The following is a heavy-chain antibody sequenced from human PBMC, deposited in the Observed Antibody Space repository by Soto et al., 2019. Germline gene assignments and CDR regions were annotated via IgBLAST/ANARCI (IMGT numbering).Heavy chain of an antibody. V-gene: IGHV3-74*01. D-gene: IGHD5-12*01. J-gene: IGHJ4*02. CDR1: VFTFSSYW. CDR2: INSDGSST. Sequence: VGSLRLSCASSVFTFSSYWMHCVRQAPGKWLVWVSRINSDGSSTSYADSVKGRFTISRDNAKNTLYLQMNSLRAEDTAVYYCAISGRYEVEYWGQGTLVTVSS. CDR3: AISGRYEVEY.